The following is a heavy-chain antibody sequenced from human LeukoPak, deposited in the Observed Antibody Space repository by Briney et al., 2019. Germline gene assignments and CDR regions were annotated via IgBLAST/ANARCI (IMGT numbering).Heavy chain of an antibody. CDR3: VRGSNPLIGYYGMDV. V-gene: IGHV1-18*01. Sequence: ASVKVSCKASGYTFTKYGISWVRQAPGQGLERMGWISAYNGNTKYTQKVQGRVSLTTDTPTSTAYMEVRSLRSDDTAVYYCVRGSNPLIGYYGMDVWGQGTTVTVSS. CDR1: GYTFTKYG. J-gene: IGHJ6*02. D-gene: IGHD3-22*01. CDR2: ISAYNGNT.